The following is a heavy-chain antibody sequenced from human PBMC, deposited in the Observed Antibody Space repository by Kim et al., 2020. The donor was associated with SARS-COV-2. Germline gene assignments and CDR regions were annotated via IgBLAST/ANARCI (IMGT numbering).Heavy chain of an antibody. V-gene: IGHV1-69*01. D-gene: IGHD3-10*01. CDR3: ARPMVRGVIMASLDY. Sequence: QKFQGRVTITEDESTSTAYMERSSLRSEDTAVYYCARPMVRGVIMASLDYWGQGTLVTVSS. J-gene: IGHJ4*02.